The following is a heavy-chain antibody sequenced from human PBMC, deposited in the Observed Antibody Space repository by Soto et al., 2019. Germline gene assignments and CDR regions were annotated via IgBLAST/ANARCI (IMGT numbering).Heavy chain of an antibody. CDR2: INGGNGNT. Sequence: ASVKVSCKASGYTFTNYAIHWVRQAPGQRLEWMGWINGGNGNTYYSEHFQGRVTFTRDTSAGTVYMQLSSLTSEDTAVYYCARDFFFYCCSDYRDLLSFPTRRSPDL. CDR1: GYTFTNYA. D-gene: IGHD6-25*01. J-gene: IGHJ2*01. CDR3: ARDFFFYCCSDYRDLLSFPTRRSPDL. V-gene: IGHV1-3*01.